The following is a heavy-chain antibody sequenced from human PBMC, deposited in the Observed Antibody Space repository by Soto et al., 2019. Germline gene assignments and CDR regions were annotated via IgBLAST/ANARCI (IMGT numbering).Heavy chain of an antibody. CDR3: ARGVLWFGESGFDP. D-gene: IGHD3-10*01. Sequence: QVQLQQWGAGLLKPSETLSLTCAVYGGSFSGYYWSWIRQPPGKGLEWIGEINHSGSTNYNPSLKSRVTISVDTYKNQFSLKLSSVTAADTAVYYCARGVLWFGESGFDPWGQGTLVTVSS. J-gene: IGHJ5*02. CDR2: INHSGST. V-gene: IGHV4-34*01. CDR1: GGSFSGYY.